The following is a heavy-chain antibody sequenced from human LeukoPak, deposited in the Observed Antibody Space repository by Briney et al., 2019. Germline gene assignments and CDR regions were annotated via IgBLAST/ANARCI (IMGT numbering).Heavy chain of an antibody. J-gene: IGHJ6*02. CDR1: GFTVSSNY. D-gene: IGHD3-3*01. Sequence: GSLRLSCAASGFTVSSNYMSWIRQPPGKGLEWIGEINHSGSTNYNPSLKSRVTISVDTSKNQFSLKLSSVTAADTAVYYCARGHLRFLEWLLYRKDYYYYGMDVWGQGTTVTVSS. CDR3: ARGHLRFLEWLLYRKDYYYYGMDV. CDR2: INHSGST. V-gene: IGHV4-34*01.